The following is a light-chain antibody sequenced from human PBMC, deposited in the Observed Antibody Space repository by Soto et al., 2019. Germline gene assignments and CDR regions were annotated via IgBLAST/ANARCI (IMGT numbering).Light chain of an antibody. V-gene: IGLV2-14*01. CDR1: SSDVGGYNY. CDR2: EVS. Sequence: QSALTQPASVSGSPGQSITISCTGTSSDVGGYNYVSWYQQHPGKAPKLMIYEVSNRPSGVSNRFSGSKSGNTASLTISGLQAEDDADYYYSSYTSSSTLWVFGGGTKLTVL. CDR3: SSYTSSSTLWV. J-gene: IGLJ3*02.